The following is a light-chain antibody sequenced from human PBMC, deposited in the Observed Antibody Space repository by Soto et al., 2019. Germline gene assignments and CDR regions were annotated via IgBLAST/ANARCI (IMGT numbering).Light chain of an antibody. V-gene: IGKV1-5*01. CDR3: QQYDSYSWT. Sequence: DIQMTQSTSTLSASGGEGDTITCRASQSVSNWLAWYQQKPGKAPKLLIYDVSSLESGVPSRFSGSGSGTEFILTISSLQPDDFATYYCQQYDSYSWTFDQGTKVGIK. J-gene: IGKJ1*01. CDR2: DVS. CDR1: QSVSNW.